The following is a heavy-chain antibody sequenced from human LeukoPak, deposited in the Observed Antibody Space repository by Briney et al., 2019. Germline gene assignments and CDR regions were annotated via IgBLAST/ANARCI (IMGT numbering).Heavy chain of an antibody. D-gene: IGHD6-13*01. CDR2: IYYSGST. V-gene: IGHV4-59*08. CDR3: ARHGATDSSSWLSPQRLRNWFDP. J-gene: IGHJ5*02. Sequence: SETLSLTCTVSGGSISSYYWSWIRQPPGKGLEWIGYIYYSGSTNYNPSLKSRVTISVDTSKNQFSLKLSSVTAADTAVYYCARHGATDSSSWLSPQRLRNWFDPWGQGTLVTVSS. CDR1: GGSISSYY.